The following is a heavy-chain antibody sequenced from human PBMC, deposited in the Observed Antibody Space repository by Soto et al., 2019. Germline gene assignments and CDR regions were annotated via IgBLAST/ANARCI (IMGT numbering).Heavy chain of an antibody. Sequence: QVQVVQSGAEVKKPGASVKVSCKTSGYSFIGYGLHWVRQAPGQSLEWMGWINTGNGDTKYSQKFQGRITITRDTSASTDYMEVTSLTSEVSALYYCARKYSSGSFDAWGQGTLVTVSS. D-gene: IGHD6-19*01. CDR1: GYSFIGYG. CDR2: INTGNGDT. J-gene: IGHJ4*02. V-gene: IGHV1-3*04. CDR3: ARKYSSGSFDA.